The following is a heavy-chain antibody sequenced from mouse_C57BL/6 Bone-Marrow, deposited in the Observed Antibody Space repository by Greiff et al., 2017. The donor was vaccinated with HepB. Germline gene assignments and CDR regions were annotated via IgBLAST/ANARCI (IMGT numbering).Heavy chain of an antibody. Sequence: QVQLQQPGAELVRPGSSVKLSCKASGYTFTSYWMDWVKQRPGQGLEWIGNIYPSDSETHYNQKFKDKATLTVDKSSSTAYMQLSSLTSEDSAVDYCARKREVTTYYFDYWGQGTTLTVSS. CDR3: ARKREVTTYYFDY. V-gene: IGHV1-61*01. D-gene: IGHD2-2*01. CDR2: IYPSDSET. CDR1: GYTFTSYW. J-gene: IGHJ2*01.